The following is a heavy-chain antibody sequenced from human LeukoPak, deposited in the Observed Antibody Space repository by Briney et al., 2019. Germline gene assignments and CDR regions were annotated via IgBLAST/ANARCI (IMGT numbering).Heavy chain of an antibody. V-gene: IGHV1-24*01. CDR1: GYTLTELS. D-gene: IGHD3-10*01. J-gene: IGHJ5*02. CDR3: ATRYYGSGSFSWFDP. Sequence: GASVKVSCKVSGYTLTELSMHWVRQAPGKGLEWMGGFDPEDGETIYAQKFQGRVTITEDTSTDTAYMELSSLRSEDTAVYYCATRYYGSGSFSWFDPWGQGTLVTVSS. CDR2: FDPEDGET.